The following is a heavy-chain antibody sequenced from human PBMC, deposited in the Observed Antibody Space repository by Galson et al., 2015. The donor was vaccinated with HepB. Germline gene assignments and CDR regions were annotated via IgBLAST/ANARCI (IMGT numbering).Heavy chain of an antibody. D-gene: IGHD5-12*01. CDR3: ARGGYDSYYFDY. J-gene: IGHJ4*02. CDR2: INHSGST. Sequence: ETLSLTCAVYGGSFSGYYWSWIRQPPGKGLEWIGEINHSGSTTYNPSLKSRVTISVDKSKNQFSLKLSSVTAADTAVYYCARGGYDSYYFDYWGQGTLVTVSS. V-gene: IGHV4-34*01. CDR1: GGSFSGYY.